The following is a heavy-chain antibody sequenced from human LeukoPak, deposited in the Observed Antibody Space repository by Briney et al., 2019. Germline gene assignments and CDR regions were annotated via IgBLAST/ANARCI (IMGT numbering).Heavy chain of an antibody. CDR2: IWYDGGNK. CDR1: GFTFSSYG. Sequence: PGGSLRLSCAASGFTFSSYGMHWVRQAPGKGLEWVAVIWYDGGNKYYADSVKGRFTISRDNSKNTLYLQMNSLRAEDTAVYYCARDAQDLIAAPLGYWGQGTLVTVSS. V-gene: IGHV3-33*01. D-gene: IGHD6-13*01. J-gene: IGHJ4*02. CDR3: ARDAQDLIAAPLGY.